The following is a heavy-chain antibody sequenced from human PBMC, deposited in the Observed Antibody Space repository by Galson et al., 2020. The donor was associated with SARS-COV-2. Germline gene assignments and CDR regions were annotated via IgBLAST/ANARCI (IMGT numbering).Heavy chain of an antibody. CDR1: DGCRSSYY. CDR3: AKDRVPWGLRITIFGVVSTPGMDV. J-gene: IGHJ6*02. V-gene: IGHV4-59*01. CDR2: IYYSGST. D-gene: IGHD3-3*01. Sequence: SLSSTVTVSDGCRSSYYWSCIGQPRGKGREWRGYIYYSGSTNYNPSLKSRVTISVDTSKNQFSLKLSSVTAADTAVYYCAKDRVPWGLRITIFGVVSTPGMDVWGQGTTVTVSS.